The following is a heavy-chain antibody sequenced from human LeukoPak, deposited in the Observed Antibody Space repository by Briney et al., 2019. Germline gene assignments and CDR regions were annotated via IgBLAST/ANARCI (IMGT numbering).Heavy chain of an antibody. J-gene: IGHJ6*02. CDR2: ISGSGAST. V-gene: IGHV3-23*01. Sequence: PGGSLRLSCTASGFTLSSYGMSWVRQAPGKWLEWVSTISGSGASTYYADSVKGRFTISRDNSKDTLYLLMYSLRAEDTAIYYCARGPHTDPYYYYYGVDVWGQGTTVAVSS. CDR1: GFTLSSYG. CDR3: ARGPHTDPYYYYYGVDV.